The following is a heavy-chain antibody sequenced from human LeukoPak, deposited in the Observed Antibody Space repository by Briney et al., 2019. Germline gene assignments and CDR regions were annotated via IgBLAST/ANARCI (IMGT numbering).Heavy chain of an antibody. Sequence: GGSLRLSCAASGFTLSSYSMNWVRQAPGKGWEWISYISSGSSTIHYADSVKGRFTISRDNAENSLYLQMNSLRDEDTAVYYCGRGVRASTGNYWFDPWGQGTLVTVSS. V-gene: IGHV3-48*02. CDR1: GFTLSSYS. CDR2: ISSGSSTI. D-gene: IGHD3-9*01. J-gene: IGHJ5*02. CDR3: GRGVRASTGNYWFDP.